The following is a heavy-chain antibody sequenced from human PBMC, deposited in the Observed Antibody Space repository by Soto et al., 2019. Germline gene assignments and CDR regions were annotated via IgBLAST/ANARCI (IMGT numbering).Heavy chain of an antibody. V-gene: IGHV4-30-4*01. CDR2: IYKSATT. CDR1: GDSISTVDYF. J-gene: IGHJ5*01. Sequence: SETLSLTCSVSGDSISTVDYFWAWIRQPPGQALEYIGYIYKSATTYYNPSFESRVAISLDTSKSQFSLNLTSVTAADTAVYFCARGRYCLTGRCFPNWFDSWGQGTLVTVS. D-gene: IGHD2-15*01. CDR3: ARGRYCLTGRCFPNWFDS.